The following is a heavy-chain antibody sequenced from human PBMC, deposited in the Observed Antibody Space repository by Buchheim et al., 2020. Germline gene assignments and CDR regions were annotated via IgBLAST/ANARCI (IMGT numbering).Heavy chain of an antibody. Sequence: QVPLVESGGGVVQPGRSLRLSCAASGFTFSDYAMHWVRQAPGQGLEWVAVLSNDGSNHYYADSVEGRFTISRDNSTNTRYLQMNSLRAEDTAVYYCARDRAMVYHYYYGMAVWGQGTT. CDR3: ARDRAMVYHYYYGMAV. D-gene: IGHD5-18*01. CDR1: GFTFSDYA. CDR2: LSNDGSNH. V-gene: IGHV3-30-3*01. J-gene: IGHJ6*02.